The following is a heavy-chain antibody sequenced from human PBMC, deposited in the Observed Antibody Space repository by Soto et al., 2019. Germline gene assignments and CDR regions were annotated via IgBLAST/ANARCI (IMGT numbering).Heavy chain of an antibody. Sequence: QITLKESGPTLVKPTQTLTLTCTFSGFSLSSRGVGVGWIRQPPGKALEWLALIYWDDEKRYTPSLKSRLTFTQDTPKNHVVLTMTTMHPVDTATYYWANSPLWFGDSWAYAMDVWGQGTTVTVSS. CDR3: ANSPLWFGDSWAYAMDV. CDR1: GFSLSSRGVG. J-gene: IGHJ6*02. D-gene: IGHD3-10*01. CDR2: IYWDDEK. V-gene: IGHV2-5*02.